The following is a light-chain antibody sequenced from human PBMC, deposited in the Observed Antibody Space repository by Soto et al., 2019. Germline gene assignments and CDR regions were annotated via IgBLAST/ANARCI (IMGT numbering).Light chain of an antibody. CDR1: QSVSSY. CDR2: DAS. J-gene: IGKJ3*01. V-gene: IGKV3-11*01. Sequence: EIVLTQSPATLSLSPGERATLSCRASQSVSSYLAWYQQKPGQAPRLLIYDASNRATGIPARFSGRGSATYFTLTTSSLEPEDFAVDYWQQCSDGPLFNCRPGTKVDIK. CDR3: QQCSDGPLFN.